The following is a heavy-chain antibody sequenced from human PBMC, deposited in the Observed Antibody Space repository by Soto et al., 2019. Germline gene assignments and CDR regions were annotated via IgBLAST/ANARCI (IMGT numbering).Heavy chain of an antibody. CDR3: AKGLTGAPYYGMDV. CDR2: ISGSGGNT. CDR1: GFTFSSYA. J-gene: IGHJ6*02. Sequence: GGSLRLSCAASGFTFSSYAMRWVRQAPGKGLEWVSAISGSGGNTYYADSVKGRFTISRDNSKNTLYLQMNSLRAEDTAVYYCAKGLTGAPYYGMDVWGQGTTVTVSS. V-gene: IGHV3-23*01. D-gene: IGHD7-27*01.